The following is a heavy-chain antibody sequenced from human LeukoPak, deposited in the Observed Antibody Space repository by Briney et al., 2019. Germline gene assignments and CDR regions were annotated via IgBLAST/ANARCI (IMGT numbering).Heavy chain of an antibody. D-gene: IGHD4-23*01. CDR2: IKQEGSAR. CDR3: ANLLRWEPY. CDR1: GFSFSSYW. V-gene: IGHV3-7*01. J-gene: IGHJ4*02. Sequence: PGGSLRLSCVASGFSFSSYWMSWVRQTPGKGLEWVANIKQEGSARYYVDSVTGRFTISRDNAMNSLYLQMNSLRAEDTAVYYCANLLRWEPYWGQGTLVTVSS.